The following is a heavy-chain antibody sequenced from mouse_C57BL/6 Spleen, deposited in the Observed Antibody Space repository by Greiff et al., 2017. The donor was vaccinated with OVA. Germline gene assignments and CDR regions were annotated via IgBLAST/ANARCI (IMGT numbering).Heavy chain of an antibody. V-gene: IGHV1-82*01. CDR3: ARGRGTYAMDY. Sequence: QVQLQQSGPELVKPGASVKISCKASGYAFSSSWMNWVKQRPGKGLEWIGRIYPGDGDTNYNGKFKGKATLTADKSSSTAYMQLSSLTSEDSAVYFCARGRGTYAMDYWGQGTSVTVSS. CDR1: GYAFSSSW. CDR2: IYPGDGDT. D-gene: IGHD2-14*01. J-gene: IGHJ4*01.